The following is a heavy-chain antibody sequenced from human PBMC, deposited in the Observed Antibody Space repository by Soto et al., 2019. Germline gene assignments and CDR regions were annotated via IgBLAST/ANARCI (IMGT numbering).Heavy chain of an antibody. J-gene: IGHJ5*01. CDR1: GFTFSSYW. Sequence: EVQLVESGGGLVQPGGSLRLSCAASGFTFSSYWMSWVRQAPGKGLEWVANIRPDGSDKFYVDSGKGRFTISRDNTKNSLYLQMNSLRAEDTAVYYCASSVCMVATILASWGQGTLVTVSS. CDR2: IRPDGSDK. CDR3: ASSVCMVATILAS. V-gene: IGHV3-7*01. D-gene: IGHD5-12*01.